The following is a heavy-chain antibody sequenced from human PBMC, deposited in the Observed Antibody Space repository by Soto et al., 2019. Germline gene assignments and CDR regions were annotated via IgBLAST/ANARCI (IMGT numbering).Heavy chain of an antibody. V-gene: IGHV3-74*01. J-gene: IGHJ4*02. CDR2: INSDGSST. CDR3: ARVPYSGSYYLGY. CDR1: GFTFSSYR. D-gene: IGHD1-26*01. Sequence: GESLKISCAASGFTFSSYRMHWVRQAPGKGLVWVSRINSDGSSTRYADSVKGRFTISRDNAKNTMYLQMNNLRAEDTAVYYCARVPYSGSYYLGYWGQGTLVTVSS.